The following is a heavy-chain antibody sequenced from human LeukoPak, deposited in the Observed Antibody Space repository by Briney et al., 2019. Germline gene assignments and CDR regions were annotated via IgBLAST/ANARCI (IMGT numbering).Heavy chain of an antibody. CDR2: IRFDGTKQ. V-gene: IGHV3-33*01. J-gene: IGHJ5*02. D-gene: IGHD3-16*01. CDR1: GFTFSSHG. CDR3: ARDDAYLRLGA. Sequence: GGSLRLSCVPASGFTFSSHGMHWVRQAPGKGLEWVAGIRFDGTKQYYRDSAKGRFTVSRDDSKNTLYLQMNSLRDEDTAVYYCARDDAYLRLGAWGQGTLVTVSS.